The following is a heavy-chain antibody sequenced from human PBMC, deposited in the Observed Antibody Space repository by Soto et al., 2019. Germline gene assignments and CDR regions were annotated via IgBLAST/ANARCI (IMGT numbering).Heavy chain of an antibody. J-gene: IGHJ4*02. V-gene: IGHV3-23*01. CDR2: ISGSGAKT. D-gene: IGHD3-16*01. Sequence: EVQLLESGGGLVQPGGSLRLSCAASGFTFSSSAMNWVRQAPGKGLEWVSTISGSGAKTDYADSVKGRFTISRDNSKNTLYLQMNSLRAEETAVYYCAQYTVITFGGIDYWGQGTLVTVSS. CDR1: GFTFSSSA. CDR3: AQYTVITFGGIDY.